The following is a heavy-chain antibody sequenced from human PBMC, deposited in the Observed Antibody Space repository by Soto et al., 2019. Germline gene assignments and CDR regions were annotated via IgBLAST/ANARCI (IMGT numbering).Heavy chain of an antibody. V-gene: IGHV1-3*01. J-gene: IGHJ4*02. CDR1: GYTFSSYA. CDR3: ARDTGDGTFDI. CDR2: INAGYGNT. Sequence: QVHLVQSGAEVRKPGASVKVSCKASGYTFSSYAMHWVRQAPGQRLEWMGWINAGYGNTKSSQKFQDRVTISRDTSASTAYMELTSLRSEDTAVDYCARDTGDGTFDIWGQGNLVTVSS. D-gene: IGHD7-27*01.